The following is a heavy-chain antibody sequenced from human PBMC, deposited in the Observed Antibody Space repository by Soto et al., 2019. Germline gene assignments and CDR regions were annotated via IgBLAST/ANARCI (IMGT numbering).Heavy chain of an antibody. CDR3: ARDYYTRLGHCSGGGCPLDY. Sequence: EVQLVESGGGLVQPGGSLRLSCAASGFTFSSYWMHWVRQAPGKGLEWVSRIDSDSSSTNYADSVKGRFTISRDNAKNTLYLQMNSLRAEDTAVYYCARDYYTRLGHCSGGGCPLDYWGQGTLFTVSS. V-gene: IGHV3-74*01. D-gene: IGHD2-15*01. CDR1: GFTFSSYW. CDR2: IDSDSSST. J-gene: IGHJ4*02.